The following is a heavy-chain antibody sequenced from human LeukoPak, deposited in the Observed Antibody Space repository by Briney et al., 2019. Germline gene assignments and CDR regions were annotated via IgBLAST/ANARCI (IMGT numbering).Heavy chain of an antibody. Sequence: GALVTVSCKASGYTFTSYYMHWVRQAPGQGLEWMGITNPSGGSTSYAQKFQGRVTMTRDTSTSTVYMELSSLRSEDTAVYYCAREPSSSWYLGSDYGMDVWGQGTTVTVSS. V-gene: IGHV1-46*01. CDR1: GYTFTSYY. D-gene: IGHD6-13*01. CDR2: TNPSGGST. CDR3: AREPSSSWYLGSDYGMDV. J-gene: IGHJ6*02.